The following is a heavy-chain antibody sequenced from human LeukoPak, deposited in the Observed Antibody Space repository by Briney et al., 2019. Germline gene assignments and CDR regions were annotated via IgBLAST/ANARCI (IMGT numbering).Heavy chain of an antibody. CDR1: GFTFSSYA. CDR2: ISYDGSNK. J-gene: IGHJ5*02. Sequence: GGSLRLSCAASGFTFSSYAMHWVRQAPGKGLEWVAVISYDGSNKYYADSVKGRFTISRDNSKNTLYLQMNSLRAEDTAVYYCARSLGGGSYVGRGFDPWGQGTLVTVSS. CDR3: ARSLGGGSYVGRGFDP. V-gene: IGHV3-30*04. D-gene: IGHD1-26*01.